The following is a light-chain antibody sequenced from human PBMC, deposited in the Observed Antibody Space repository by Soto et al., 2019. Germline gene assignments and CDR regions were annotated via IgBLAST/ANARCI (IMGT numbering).Light chain of an antibody. CDR1: SSNIGAGYD. Sequence: QAVVTQPPSVSGAPGQRVTISCTGSSSNIGAGYDVHWYQQLPGTAPKLLIYGNSNRPSGVPDRFSGSKSGTSSSLAITGLQAEDEADYYCQSYDSSLSGLYVFGTGTQLTFL. V-gene: IGLV1-40*01. CDR2: GNS. J-gene: IGLJ1*01. CDR3: QSYDSSLSGLYV.